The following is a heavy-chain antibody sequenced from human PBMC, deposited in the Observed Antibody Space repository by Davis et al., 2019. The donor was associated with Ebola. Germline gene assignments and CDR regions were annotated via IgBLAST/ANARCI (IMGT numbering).Heavy chain of an antibody. Sequence: GESLKISCAASGFTFSSYWVSWVRQAPGKGLEWVANIKQDGSEKYYVDSVKGRFTISRDNAKNSLYLQMNSLRAEDTAVYYCARAVGFLHYWYFGLWGRGTLVTVSS. CDR1: GFTFSSYW. CDR3: ARAVGFLHYWYFGL. V-gene: IGHV3-7*01. CDR2: IKQDGSEK. D-gene: IGHD2-15*01. J-gene: IGHJ2*01.